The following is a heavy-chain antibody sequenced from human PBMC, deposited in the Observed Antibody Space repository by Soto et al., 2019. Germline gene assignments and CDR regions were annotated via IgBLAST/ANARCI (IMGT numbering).Heavy chain of an antibody. Sequence: PSETLSLTCTVSGGSISSGGYYWSWIRQHPGKGLEWIGYIYYSGSTYYNPSLKSRVTISVDTSKNQFPLKLSSVTAADTAVYYCARYTRETWPFYDSSASQVGAFDIWGQGTMVTVSS. D-gene: IGHD3-22*01. CDR1: GGSISSGGYY. CDR2: IYYSGST. J-gene: IGHJ3*02. V-gene: IGHV4-31*03. CDR3: ARYTRETWPFYDSSASQVGAFDI.